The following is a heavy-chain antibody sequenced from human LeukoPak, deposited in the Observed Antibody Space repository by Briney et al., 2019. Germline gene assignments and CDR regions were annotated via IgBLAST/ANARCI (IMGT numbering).Heavy chain of an antibody. CDR1: GFSFSSYA. CDR2: INSNGGRT. CDR3: ARDHYYDTSGVFDY. D-gene: IGHD3-22*01. J-gene: IGHJ4*02. Sequence: GGSLRLSCAASGFSFSSYAMHWVRQAPGKGLEYVSSINSNGGRTYYANSVKSRFTISRDNSKNTLYLQMGSLRPEDMAVYYCARDHYYDTSGVFDYWGQGTLVTVSS. V-gene: IGHV3-64*01.